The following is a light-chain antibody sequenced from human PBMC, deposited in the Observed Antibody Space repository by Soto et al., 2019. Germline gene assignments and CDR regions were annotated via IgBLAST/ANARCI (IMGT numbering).Light chain of an antibody. Sequence: QSALTQPASVSGSPGQSITISCTGTSSDVVGYNYVSWYQQHPGKAPKLMIYDVSNRPSGVSNRFSGSKSGNTASLTISGLQAEDEADYYCSSYTSSSTPLYVFGTRTKVTVL. V-gene: IGLV2-14*01. CDR3: SSYTSSSTPLYV. CDR1: SSDVVGYNY. J-gene: IGLJ1*01. CDR2: DVS.